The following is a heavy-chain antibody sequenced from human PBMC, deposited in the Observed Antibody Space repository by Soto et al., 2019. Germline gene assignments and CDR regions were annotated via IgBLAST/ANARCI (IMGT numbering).Heavy chain of an antibody. V-gene: IGHV3-9*01. CDR3: AKGQWTGVKCYSAYVEV. J-gene: IGHJ6*03. CDR2: IFWNSGTI. Sequence: DVQLVESGGGLVQPGRSLRLSCAVSGFSFGDYAMHWVRQAPGKGLEWVSGIFWNSGTIAYADSVKGRFTITRDNAKKSRYLQLNSLRTEDTELYLCAKGQWTGVKCYSAYVEVWGKGTTVTVSS. D-gene: IGHD2-15*01. CDR1: GFSFGDYA.